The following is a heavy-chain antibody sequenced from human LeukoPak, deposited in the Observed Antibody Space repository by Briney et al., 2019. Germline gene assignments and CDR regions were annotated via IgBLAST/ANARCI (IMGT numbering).Heavy chain of an antibody. CDR2: IYHSGST. D-gene: IGHD1-26*01. Sequence: PSETLSLTCAVSGYSISSGYYCGWIRQPPGKGLEWIGSIYHSGSTYYNPSLKSRVTISVGTSKNQFSLKLSSVTAADTAVYYCARIGVGSSPYYYYYMDVWGKGTTVTVSS. CDR1: GYSISSGYY. J-gene: IGHJ6*03. V-gene: IGHV4-38-2*01. CDR3: ARIGVGSSPYYYYYMDV.